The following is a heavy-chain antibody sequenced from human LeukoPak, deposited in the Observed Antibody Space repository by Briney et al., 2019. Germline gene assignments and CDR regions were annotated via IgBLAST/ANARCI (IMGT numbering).Heavy chain of an antibody. D-gene: IGHD2-21*01. CDR2: ISSSSRYI. V-gene: IGHV3-21*01. CDR3: ATRIPPRRCGGDCYGFDY. CDR1: GFSFNTYS. Sequence: PGGSLRLSCAASGFSFNTYSMNWVRQTPGKGLEWVSSISSSSRYIYYADSVKGRFTISRDNAKNSLYLQMNGLRPEDTAVYYCATRIPPRRCGGDCYGFDYWGQGTLVSVSS. J-gene: IGHJ4*02.